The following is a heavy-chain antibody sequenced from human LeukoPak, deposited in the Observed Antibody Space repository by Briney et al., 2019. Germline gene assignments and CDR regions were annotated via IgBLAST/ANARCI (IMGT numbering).Heavy chain of an antibody. J-gene: IGHJ4*02. CDR2: ISWNSGSI. CDR3: AKENYDSSGYYYFDY. Sequence: GRSLRLSCAASGFTFDDYAVHWVRHAPGKGLEWVSGISWNSGSIGYADSVKGRFTISRDNAKNSLYLQMNSLRAEDTALYYCAKENYDSSGYYYFDYWGQGTLVTASS. CDR1: GFTFDDYA. V-gene: IGHV3-9*01. D-gene: IGHD3-22*01.